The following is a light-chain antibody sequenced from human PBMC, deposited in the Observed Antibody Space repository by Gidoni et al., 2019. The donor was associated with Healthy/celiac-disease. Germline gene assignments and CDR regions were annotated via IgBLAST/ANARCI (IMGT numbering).Light chain of an antibody. CDR1: QDISNY. CDR2: AAS. CDR3: QKYNSAPYT. Sequence: DPVTITCRASQDISNYLAWYQQKPGQVPKLLIYAASTLQSGVPSRFSGSGSGTDFTLTISSLQPEDVATYYCQKYNSAPYTVGQXTKLEIK. J-gene: IGKJ2*01. V-gene: IGKV1-27*01.